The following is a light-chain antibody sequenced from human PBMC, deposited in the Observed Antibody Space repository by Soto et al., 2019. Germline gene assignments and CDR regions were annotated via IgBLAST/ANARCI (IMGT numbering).Light chain of an antibody. CDR2: DVS. V-gene: IGLV2-14*03. CDR3: SSYTSTSTLYV. CDR1: SSDIGGYNY. J-gene: IGLJ1*01. Sequence: QSALTQPASVSGSPGQSITISCTGTSSDIGGYNYFSWYQQLPGKVPKLIIYDVSNRPSGVSDRFSGSKSGNAASLTISGLQAEDEADYYCSSYTSTSTLYVFGTGTKVTVL.